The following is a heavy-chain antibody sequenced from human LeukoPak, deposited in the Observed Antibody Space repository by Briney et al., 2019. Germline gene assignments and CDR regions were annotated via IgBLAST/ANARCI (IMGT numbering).Heavy chain of an antibody. V-gene: IGHV4-39*07. CDR2: IYYSGST. J-gene: IGHJ5*02. CDR3: ARSEPPKNWFDP. CDR1: GGSISSSSYY. Sequence: SETLSLTCTVSGGSISSSSYYWGWIRQPPGKGLEWIGSIYYSGSTNYNPSLKSRVTISVDTSKNQFSLKLSSVTAADTAVYYCARSEPPKNWFDPWGQGTLVTVSS.